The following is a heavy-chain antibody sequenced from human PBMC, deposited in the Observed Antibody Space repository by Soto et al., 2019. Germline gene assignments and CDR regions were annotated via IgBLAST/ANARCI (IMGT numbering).Heavy chain of an antibody. CDR3: ARVTSDYYYFDY. CDR1: GGTFSSYA. D-gene: IGHD6-25*01. J-gene: IGHJ4*02. V-gene: IGHV1-69*13. Sequence: ASVKVSCKASGGTFSSYAISWVRQAPGQGLEWMGGIIPIFGTANYAQKFQGRVTITADESTSTAYMELSSLRSEDTAVYYCARVTSDYYYFDYWGQGTLVTVSS. CDR2: IIPIFGTA.